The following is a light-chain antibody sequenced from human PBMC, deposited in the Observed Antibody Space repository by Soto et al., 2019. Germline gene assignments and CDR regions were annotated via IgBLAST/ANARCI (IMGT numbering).Light chain of an antibody. CDR2: DAS. V-gene: IGKV1-5*01. CDR1: QNINRR. J-gene: IGKJ1*01. CDR3: QQYNNYPWA. Sequence: DIRMTQSPATLSASAGDRVTITCWASQNINRRLAWYQQKPGKAPNLLIYDASSLESGVPARFSGGGYGKEFNLSKKSMQTDDLSALYSQQYNNYPWALGPGTKVDIK.